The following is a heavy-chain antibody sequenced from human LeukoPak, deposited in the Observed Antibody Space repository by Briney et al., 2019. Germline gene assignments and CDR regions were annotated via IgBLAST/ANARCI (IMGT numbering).Heavy chain of an antibody. CDR3: ARDRGDGYNKASDY. CDR2: IIPIFGTA. J-gene: IGHJ4*02. V-gene: IGHV1-69*06. Sequence: ASVKVSCKASGGTFSSYAISWVRQAPGQGLEWMGGIIPIFGTANYAQKFQGRVTITADKSTSTAYMELSSLRSEDTAVYYCARDRGDGYNKASDYRGQGTLVTVSS. CDR1: GGTFSSYA. D-gene: IGHD5-24*01.